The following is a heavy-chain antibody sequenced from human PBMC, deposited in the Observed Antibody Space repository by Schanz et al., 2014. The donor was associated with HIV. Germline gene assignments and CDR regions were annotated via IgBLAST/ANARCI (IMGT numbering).Heavy chain of an antibody. V-gene: IGHV3-9*01. J-gene: IGHJ4*02. CDR3: VKDFTASKGGFDY. Sequence: VQLVESGGGMVLPGTSLRLSCAASGGTFSAHAFHWVRQAPGRGLEWVSGITWNNRVTGYADSVKGRFTISRDPAKNTLFLHMNNLRGDDTALYYCVKDFTASKGGFDYWGQGTLVIVSS. CDR2: ITWNNRVT. D-gene: IGHD1-26*01. CDR1: GGTFSAHA.